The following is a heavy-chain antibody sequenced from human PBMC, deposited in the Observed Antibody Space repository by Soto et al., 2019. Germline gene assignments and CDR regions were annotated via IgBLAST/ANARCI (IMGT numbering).Heavy chain of an antibody. Sequence: VQLVQSRAEVRKPGSSVKVSCKASGGTFSRHAISWVRQAPGQGLEWMGGIIPIFGTANHAQKFQGRVTIIADESTSTAYMELSSLRSEDTAIYYCARGWGYDTSDYYYAYWGQGTLVIVSS. D-gene: IGHD3-22*01. CDR2: IIPIFGTA. V-gene: IGHV1-69*01. CDR1: GGTFSRHA. CDR3: ARGWGYDTSDYYYAY. J-gene: IGHJ4*02.